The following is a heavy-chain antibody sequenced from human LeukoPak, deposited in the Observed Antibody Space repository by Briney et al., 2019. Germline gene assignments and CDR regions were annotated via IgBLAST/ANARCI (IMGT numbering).Heavy chain of an antibody. CDR1: GNAFSDFY. J-gene: IGHJ5*02. CDR3: VTTSVTHTRDP. Sequence: ASLKVSCKASGNAFSDFYFNWVRQAPGRGLEWVGWINPHSRATHYAQRFRGRVTMEASITTAYMELNSLTSDDTAIYYCVTTSVTHTRDPWGQGTLVTVSS. D-gene: IGHD5/OR15-5a*01. CDR2: INPHSRAT. V-gene: IGHV1-2*02.